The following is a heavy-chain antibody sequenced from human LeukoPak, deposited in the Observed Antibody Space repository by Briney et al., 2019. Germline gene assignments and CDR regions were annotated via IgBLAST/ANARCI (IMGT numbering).Heavy chain of an antibody. CDR2: ISKSGDNK. CDR1: GFTFSDYY. J-gene: IGHJ4*02. V-gene: IGHV3-11*05. CDR3: ARVRQSGSPLDY. Sequence: GGSLRLSCAASGFTFSDYYMSWIRKAPGKGREWVSYISKSGDNKNYADSVKGRFTISRDNAKNSLYLQMNSLRAEDTAVYYCARVRQSGSPLDYWGQGTLVTVSS. D-gene: IGHD1-26*01.